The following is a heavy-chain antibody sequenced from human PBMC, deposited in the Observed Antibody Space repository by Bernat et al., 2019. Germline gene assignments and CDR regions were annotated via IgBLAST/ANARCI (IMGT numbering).Heavy chain of an antibody. Sequence: QMEESGGGLVKPGGSLRLSCVASGFQLSDAWVSWVRQAPGKGLEWIANIKRKIDGETIEYAAPVKGRFSISRDDSKNTAFLQMNSLKTEDTAVYFCTTGYGSDWYGWGQGTLVTVSS. D-gene: IGHD6-13*01. J-gene: IGHJ4*02. CDR3: TTGYGSDWYG. V-gene: IGHV3-15*01. CDR1: GFQLSDAW. CDR2: IKRKIDGETI.